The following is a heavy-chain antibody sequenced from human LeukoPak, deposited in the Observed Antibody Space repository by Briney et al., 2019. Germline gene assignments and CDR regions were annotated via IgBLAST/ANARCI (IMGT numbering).Heavy chain of an antibody. CDR3: TTGVMITFGGVIVFDY. V-gene: IGHV3-15*01. CDR2: IKSKTDGGTT. CDR1: GFTFSNAW. J-gene: IGHJ4*02. D-gene: IGHD3-16*02. Sequence: GGSLRLSCAASGFTFSNAWMSWVRQAPGKGLEWVGRIKSKTDGGTTDYAAPVKGRSTISRDDSKNTLYLQMNSLKTEDTAVYYCTTGVMITFGGVIVFDYWGQGTLVTVSS.